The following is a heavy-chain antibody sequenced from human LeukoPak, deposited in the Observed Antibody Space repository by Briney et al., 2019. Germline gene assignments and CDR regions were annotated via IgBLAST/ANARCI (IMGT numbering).Heavy chain of an antibody. CDR1: GDSISVYY. J-gene: IGHJ4*02. CDR2: IHNSGTT. Sequence: NASETLSLTCIVSGDSISVYYWSWIRQAAGKGLEWIGRIHNSGTTNYNPSLRSRVTVSVDTSKNQFSLKLSSVTAADTAVYYCASSKPGIAAAAYLGLDYWGQGTLVTVSS. D-gene: IGHD6-13*01. V-gene: IGHV4-4*07. CDR3: ASSKPGIAAAAYLGLDY.